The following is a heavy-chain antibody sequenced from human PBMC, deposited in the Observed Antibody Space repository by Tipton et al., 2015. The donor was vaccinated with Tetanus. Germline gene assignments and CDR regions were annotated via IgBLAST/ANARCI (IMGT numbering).Heavy chain of an antibody. V-gene: IGHV3-7*01. CDR3: AREDPIAVAGKTYYYMDV. CDR1: GFTFSSYW. D-gene: IGHD6-19*01. CDR2: IKQDGSEK. Sequence: SGFTFSSYWMSWVRQAPGKGLEWVANIKQDGSEKYYVDSVKGRFTISRDNAKNSLYLQMNSLRAEDTAVYYCAREDPIAVAGKTYYYMDVWGKGTTVTVSS. J-gene: IGHJ6*03.